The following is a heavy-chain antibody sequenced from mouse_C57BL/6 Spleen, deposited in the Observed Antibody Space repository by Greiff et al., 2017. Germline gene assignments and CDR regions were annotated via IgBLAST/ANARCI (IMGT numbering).Heavy chain of an antibody. CDR3: ARRRDNYDYVDYAMDY. Sequence: QVQLQQPGAELVMPGASVKLSCKASGYTFTSYWMHWVKQRPGQGLEWIGAIDPSDSYTNYNQKLKGKSTLTVDKSSSTAYMQLSSLTSEYSAVYYCARRRDNYDYVDYAMDYWGQGTSVTVSS. CDR1: GYTFTSYW. V-gene: IGHV1-69*01. CDR2: IDPSDSYT. J-gene: IGHJ4*01. D-gene: IGHD2-4*01.